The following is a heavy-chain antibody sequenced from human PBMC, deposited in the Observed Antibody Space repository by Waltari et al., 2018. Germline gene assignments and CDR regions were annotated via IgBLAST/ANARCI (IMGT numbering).Heavy chain of an antibody. D-gene: IGHD4-17*01. CDR1: GGSISSSYN. J-gene: IGHJ3*02. CDR2: MYYSGAT. V-gene: IGHV4-39*01. Sequence: QLQLQESGPGLVNPSETLSLNCTSSGGSISSSYNWGWVRQPPGKGREGVGTMYYSGATHNNPPLDSSISMSIDTSKNLFSLKLSSVTATDTGVYFCVRPGSTVTPRAFDIWGQGIKVTVSS. CDR3: VRPGSTVTPRAFDI.